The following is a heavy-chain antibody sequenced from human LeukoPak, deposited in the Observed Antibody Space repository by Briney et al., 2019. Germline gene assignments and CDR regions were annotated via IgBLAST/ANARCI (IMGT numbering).Heavy chain of an antibody. CDR2: ISGSGGST. CDR1: GFTFSSYA. D-gene: IGHD6-6*01. Sequence: PGGSLRLSCAASGFTFSSYAMSWVRQAPGKGLEWVSAISGSGGSTYYADSVKGRFTISRDNSKNTLYLQMNSLRAEDTAVYYCARDHLSIAARRVPLADYYYGMDVWGQGTTVTVSS. J-gene: IGHJ6*02. CDR3: ARDHLSIAARRVPLADYYYGMDV. V-gene: IGHV3-23*01.